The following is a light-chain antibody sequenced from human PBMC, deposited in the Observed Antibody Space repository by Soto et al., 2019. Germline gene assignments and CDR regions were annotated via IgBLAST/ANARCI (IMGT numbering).Light chain of an antibody. Sequence: DIQLTQSPSFLSASVGDRVTITCRASQGIYTYLAWYQQKPGKAPELLIYAASTLQSGVPSRFSGSGSGTEFTLTISSLQPEDFATYSCQHRNSYPWTFGQGTKVEIK. CDR1: QGIYTY. CDR2: AAS. CDR3: QHRNSYPWT. J-gene: IGKJ1*01. V-gene: IGKV1-9*01.